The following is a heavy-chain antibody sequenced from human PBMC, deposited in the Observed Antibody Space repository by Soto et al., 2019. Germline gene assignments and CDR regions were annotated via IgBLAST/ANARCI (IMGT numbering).Heavy chain of an antibody. CDR2: ISSNGGST. Sequence: GSLRLSCSASGFTFSSYAMHWVRQAPGKGLEYVSAISSNGGSTYYADSVKGRFTISRDNSKNTLYLQMSSLRAEDTAVYYCVKEEDNYYYGMDVWGQGTTVTVSS. CDR3: VKEEDNYYYGMDV. J-gene: IGHJ6*02. V-gene: IGHV3-64D*06. CDR1: GFTFSSYA.